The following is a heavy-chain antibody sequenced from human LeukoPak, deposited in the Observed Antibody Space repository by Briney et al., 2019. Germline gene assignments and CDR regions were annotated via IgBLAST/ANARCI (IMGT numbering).Heavy chain of an antibody. V-gene: IGHV1-18*04. D-gene: IGHD5-12*01. CDR3: ARARRPSGYAVFFDY. CDR2: ISAYNGNT. CDR1: GYTFTSYG. J-gene: IGHJ4*02. Sequence: ASVKVSCKASGYTFTSYGISWVRQAPGQGLEWMGWISAYNGNTNYAQKLQGRVTMTTDTSTSTAYMELRSLRSDDTAVYYYARARRPSGYAVFFDYWGQGTLVTVSS.